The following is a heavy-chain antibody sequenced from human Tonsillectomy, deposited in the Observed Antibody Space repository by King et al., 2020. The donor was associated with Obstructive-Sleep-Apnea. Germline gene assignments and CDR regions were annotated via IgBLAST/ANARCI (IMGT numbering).Heavy chain of an antibody. CDR2: VYYSGTT. CDR3: ARDKGYGDPSDAFDI. V-gene: IGHV4-59*01. J-gene: IGHJ3*02. Sequence: QLQESGPGLVKPSETLSLTCTVSGGSISTYYWSWLRQPPGKGLEWLGYVYYSGTTTYNPSLNSRVTMSVDTSKNQFSLKLTSVTAADTAVYYCARDKGYGDPSDAFDIWGQGTMVTVSS. CDR1: GGSISTYY. D-gene: IGHD5-18*01.